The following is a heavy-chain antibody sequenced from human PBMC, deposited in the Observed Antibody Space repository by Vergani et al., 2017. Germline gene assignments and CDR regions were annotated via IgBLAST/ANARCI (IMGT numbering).Heavy chain of an antibody. D-gene: IGHD2-2*01. CDR3: ARRYCSTTSCYVDP. CDR1: GGSISSGGYS. Sequence: QLQLQESGSGLVKPSQTLSLTCAVSGGSISSGGYSWSWIRQPPGKGLEWIGYIYHSGSTYYNPSFKSRVTISVDRSKNQFSLKLSSVTAADTAVYYCARRYCSTTSCYVDPWGQGTLVTVSS. V-gene: IGHV4-30-2*01. J-gene: IGHJ5*02. CDR2: IYHSGST.